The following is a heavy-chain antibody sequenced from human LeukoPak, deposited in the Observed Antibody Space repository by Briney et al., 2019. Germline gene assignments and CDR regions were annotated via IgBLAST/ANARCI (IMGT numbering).Heavy chain of an antibody. D-gene: IGHD3-10*01. CDR3: ARAKYYYGSGDYYYYYGMDV. J-gene: IGHJ6*02. CDR2: IYHGESDT. CDR1: GCRFTSYW. V-gene: IGHV5-51*01. Sequence: GGSPQIYRQGSGCRFTSYWIGGVRQMPGKGLEWMGIIYHGESDTRYSPSFQAQLTISADNSISTAYLQWSSLKASDTAMYYCARAKYYYGSGDYYYYYGMDVWGQGTTVTVSS.